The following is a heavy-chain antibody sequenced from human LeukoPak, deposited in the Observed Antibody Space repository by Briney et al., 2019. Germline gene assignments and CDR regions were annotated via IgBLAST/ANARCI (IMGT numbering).Heavy chain of an antibody. Sequence: SETLSLTCTVSGGSISSYYWSWIRQPPGKGLEWIGYIYYSGSINYNPSLKSRVTISVDTSKNQFSLKLSSVTAADTAVYYCARVTYGSSWHWYFDLWGRGTLVTVSS. V-gene: IGHV4-59*01. D-gene: IGHD6-13*01. CDR2: IYYSGSI. CDR1: GGSISSYY. J-gene: IGHJ2*01. CDR3: ARVTYGSSWHWYFDL.